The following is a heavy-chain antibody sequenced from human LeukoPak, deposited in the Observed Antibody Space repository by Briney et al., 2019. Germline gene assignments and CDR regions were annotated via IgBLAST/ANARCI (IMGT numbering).Heavy chain of an antibody. CDR2: ISYDESNK. D-gene: IGHD3-3*01. V-gene: IGHV3-30*03. CDR1: GFTLSNYW. CDR3: ARGTDTKPFWSGYWVDV. J-gene: IGHJ6*02. Sequence: SGGSLRLSCVASGFTLSNYWMSWVRQAPGKGLEWVAVISYDESNKYYADSVKGRFTISRDNSKNTLYLQMNSLRAEDTAVYYCARGTDTKPFWSGYWVDVWGQGTTVTVSS.